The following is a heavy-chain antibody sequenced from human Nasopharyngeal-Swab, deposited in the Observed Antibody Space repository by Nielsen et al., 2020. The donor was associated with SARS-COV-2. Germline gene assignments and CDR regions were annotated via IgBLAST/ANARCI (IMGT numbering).Heavy chain of an antibody. CDR3: VTGDIVATGDYYCGMDV. CDR2: ISSNGGST. V-gene: IGHV3-64D*06. D-gene: IGHD5-12*01. Sequence: GESLKISCSASGFTFSSYAMHWVRQAPGKGLEYVSAISSNGGSTYYADSVKGRFTISRDNSKNTLYLQMSSLRAEDTAVYYCVTGDIVATGDYYCGMDVWGQGTTVTVSS. J-gene: IGHJ6*02. CDR1: GFTFSSYA.